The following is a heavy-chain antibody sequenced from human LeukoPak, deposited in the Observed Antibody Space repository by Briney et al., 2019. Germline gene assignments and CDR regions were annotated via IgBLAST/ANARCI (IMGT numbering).Heavy chain of an antibody. CDR3: ARRGNCYDSSGYYYGDAFDI. V-gene: IGHV5-51*01. D-gene: IGHD3-22*01. CDR2: IYPGDSDT. J-gene: IGHJ3*02. Sequence: GESLKISCKGSGYSFTSYWIGWVRQMPGKGLEWMGIIYPGDSDTRYSPSFQGQVTISADKSISTAYLQWSSLKASDTAMYYCARRGNCYDSSGYYYGDAFDIWGQGTMVTVSS. CDR1: GYSFTSYW.